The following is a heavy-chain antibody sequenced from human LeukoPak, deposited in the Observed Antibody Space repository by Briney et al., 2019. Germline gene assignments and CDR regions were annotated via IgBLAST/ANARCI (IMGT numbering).Heavy chain of an antibody. CDR2: IYYSGST. V-gene: IGHV4-39*07. CDR3: ARYCSGGSCYSRGSGAFDI. Sequence: SETLSLTCTVSGGSISSSSYYWGWIRQPPGKGLEWIGSIYYSGSTYYNPSLKSRVTISVDTSKNQFSLKLSSVTAADTAVYYCARYCSGGSCYSRGSGAFDIWGQGTMVTVSS. CDR1: GGSISSSSYY. D-gene: IGHD2-15*01. J-gene: IGHJ3*02.